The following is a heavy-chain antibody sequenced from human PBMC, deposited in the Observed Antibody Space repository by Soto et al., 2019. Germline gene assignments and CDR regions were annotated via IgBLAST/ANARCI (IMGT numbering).Heavy chain of an antibody. CDR2: INHSGST. CDR3: ARGLVSWFGEHYYGMDV. V-gene: IGHV4-34*01. Sequence: SETLSLTCAVYGGSFSGYYWSWIRQPPGKGLEWIGEINHSGSTNYNPSLKSRVTISVDTSKNQFSLKLSSVTAADTAVYYCARGLVSWFGEHYYGMDVWGQGTTVTVSS. D-gene: IGHD3-10*01. CDR1: GGSFSGYY. J-gene: IGHJ6*02.